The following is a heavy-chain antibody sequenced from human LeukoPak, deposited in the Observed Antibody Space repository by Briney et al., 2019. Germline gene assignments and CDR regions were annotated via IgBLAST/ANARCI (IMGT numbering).Heavy chain of an antibody. V-gene: IGHV3-15*01. CDR3: TTDPPGALYDILTGTTSSPIDY. CDR1: GFTFSNAW. D-gene: IGHD3-9*01. Sequence: GGSLRLSCAASGFTFSNAWMSWVRQAPGKGLEWVGRIKSKTDGGTTDYAAPVKGRFTISRDDSKNTLYLQMNSLKTEDTAVYYCTTDPPGALYDILTGTTSSPIDYWGQGTLVTVSS. CDR2: IKSKTDGGTT. J-gene: IGHJ4*02.